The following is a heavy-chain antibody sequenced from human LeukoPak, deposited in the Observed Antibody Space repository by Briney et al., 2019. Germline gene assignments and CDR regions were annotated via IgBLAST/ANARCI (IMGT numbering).Heavy chain of an antibody. J-gene: IGHJ6*02. CDR1: GFTFSSYS. CDR2: ISSSSSTI. D-gene: IGHD2-2*01. V-gene: IGHV3-48*02. Sequence: GGSLRLSCAASGFTFSSYSMNWVRQAPGKGLEWVSYISSSSSTIYYADSVKGRFTISRDNAKNSLYLQMNSLRDEDTAVYYCARGSAARGSVVVPAASLYYYGMDVWGQGTTVTVSS. CDR3: ARGSAARGSVVVPAASLYYYGMDV.